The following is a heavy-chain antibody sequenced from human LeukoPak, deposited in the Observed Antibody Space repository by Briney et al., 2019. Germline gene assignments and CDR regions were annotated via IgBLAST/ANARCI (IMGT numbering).Heavy chain of an antibody. CDR3: TTAAKRWLQTDY. CDR1: GFTFSDYY. J-gene: IGHJ4*02. V-gene: IGHV3-15*01. Sequence: PGGSLRLSCAASGFTFSDYYMSWIRQAPGKGLEWVGRIKSKTDGGTTDYAAPVKGRFTISRDDSKNTLYLQMNSLKTEDTAVYYCTTAAKRWLQTDYWGQGTLVTVSS. D-gene: IGHD5-24*01. CDR2: IKSKTDGGTT.